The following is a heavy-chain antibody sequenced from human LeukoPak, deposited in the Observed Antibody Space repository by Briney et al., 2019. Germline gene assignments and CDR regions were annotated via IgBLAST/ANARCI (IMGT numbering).Heavy chain of an antibody. J-gene: IGHJ4*02. D-gene: IGHD2-2*01. CDR3: ARGDVVVPAAMDY. CDR1: GGTFSSYA. V-gene: IGHV1-69*01. Sequence: SVKVSCKASGGTFSSYAISWVRQAPGQGLEWMGGIIPIFGTANYAQKFQGRVTITADESTSTAYMELSSLRSEGTAVYYCARGDVVVPAAMDYWGQGTLVTVSS. CDR2: IIPIFGTA.